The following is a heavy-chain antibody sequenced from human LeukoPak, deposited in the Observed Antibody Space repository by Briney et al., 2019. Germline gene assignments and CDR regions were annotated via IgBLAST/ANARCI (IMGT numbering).Heavy chain of an antibody. V-gene: IGHV4-59*08. CDR3: AGHHPRNTVDF. Sequence: PSETLSLTCTVSGGSISSYYWSWIRQPPGKGLEWIAYISDIGSINYNSSLKSRVTISLETSKNQFSLKLSSVTGADTAVYYCAGHHPRNTVDFWGQGTLVTVSS. D-gene: IGHD2/OR15-2a*01. J-gene: IGHJ4*02. CDR1: GGSISSYY. CDR2: ISDIGSI.